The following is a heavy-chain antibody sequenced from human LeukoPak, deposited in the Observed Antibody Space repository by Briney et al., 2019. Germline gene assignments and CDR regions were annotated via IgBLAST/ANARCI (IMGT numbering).Heavy chain of an antibody. D-gene: IGHD3-10*01. CDR1: GSRFTSYW. Sequence: GESLKISCKGSGSRFTSYWIGWVRQMPGKGREWMGIIYPGDSDTRYSPSFQGQVTISADKSISTAYLQWSSLKASDTAMYYCARLRYGSGSREFDYWGQGTLVTVSS. J-gene: IGHJ4*02. V-gene: IGHV5-51*01. CDR2: IYPGDSDT. CDR3: ARLRYGSGSREFDY.